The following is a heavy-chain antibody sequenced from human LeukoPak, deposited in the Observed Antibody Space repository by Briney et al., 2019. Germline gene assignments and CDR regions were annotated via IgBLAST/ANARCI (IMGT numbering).Heavy chain of an antibody. J-gene: IGHJ4*02. D-gene: IGHD5-18*01. V-gene: IGHV3-30*04. Sequence: EGSLRLSCAASGFTFSSYEMNWVRQAPGKGLEWVAVISYDGSNKYYADSVKGRFTISRDNSKNTLYLQMNSLRAEDTAVYYCASGRGGTAMAGSFDYWGQGTLVTVSS. CDR3: ASGRGGTAMAGSFDY. CDR1: GFTFSSYE. CDR2: ISYDGSNK.